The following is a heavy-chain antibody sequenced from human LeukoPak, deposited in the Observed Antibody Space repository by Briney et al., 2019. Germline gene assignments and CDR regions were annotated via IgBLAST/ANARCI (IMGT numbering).Heavy chain of an antibody. CDR3: ARGSRFGVVERDAFDI. CDR2: ISISSNYI. CDR1: GFTFSSYW. J-gene: IGHJ3*02. D-gene: IGHD3-3*01. Sequence: GGSLRLSCAASGFTFSSYWMHWVRQAPGKGLEWVSSISISSNYIYYADSVKGRFTISRDNAKNSLYLQVNSLRAEDTAVYYCARGSRFGVVERDAFDIWGQGTMVTVSS. V-gene: IGHV3-21*01.